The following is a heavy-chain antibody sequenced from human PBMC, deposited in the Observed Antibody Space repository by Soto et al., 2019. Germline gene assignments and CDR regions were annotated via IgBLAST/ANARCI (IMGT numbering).Heavy chain of an antibody. J-gene: IGHJ6*02. CDR1: GGTFSSSA. CDR2: ITPLFGTA. D-gene: IGHD2-2*01. Sequence: VASVKVSCKASGGTFSSSAISWVRQAPGQGLEWMGGITPLFGTANYAQRFQGRVTITADESTSTAYMELSSLRSEDTAVYYCARDRRGIVVIPAAMDVWGQGTAVTVSS. V-gene: IGHV1-69*13. CDR3: ARDRRGIVVIPAAMDV.